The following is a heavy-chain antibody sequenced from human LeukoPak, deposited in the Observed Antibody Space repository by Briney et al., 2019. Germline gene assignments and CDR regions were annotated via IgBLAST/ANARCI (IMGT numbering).Heavy chain of an antibody. V-gene: IGHV4-34*01. Sequence: SETLSLTCAVYGGSFSGYYWRWIRQPPGKGLEWIAEINHSGSTNYNPSLKSRVTISVDTSKNQFSLKLSSVTAADTAVYYCARVTTWLQYYYYYGMDVWGQGTTVTVSS. CDR3: ARVTTWLQYYYYYGMDV. CDR2: INHSGST. D-gene: IGHD5-24*01. J-gene: IGHJ6*02. CDR1: GGSFSGYY.